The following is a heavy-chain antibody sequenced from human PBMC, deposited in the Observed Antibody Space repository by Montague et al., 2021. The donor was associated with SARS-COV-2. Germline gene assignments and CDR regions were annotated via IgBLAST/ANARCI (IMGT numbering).Heavy chain of an antibody. CDR2: IYYRGST. CDR3: VREARDNWVDY. Sequence: SETLSLTCTVSGGSMSSFYWSWIRQPPGKGLEWLGYIYYRGSTNYNPSLKSRITISVDPSKNQFSLNLSSVTAADTAVYYCVREARDNWVDYWGQGTLVTVSS. D-gene: IGHD1-20*01. CDR1: GGSMSSFY. J-gene: IGHJ4*02. V-gene: IGHV4-59*01.